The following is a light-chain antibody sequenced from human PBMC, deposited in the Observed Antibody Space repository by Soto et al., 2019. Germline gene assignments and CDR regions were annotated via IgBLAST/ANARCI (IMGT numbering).Light chain of an antibody. CDR3: QQLNSYPIT. Sequence: IQLSLSPSCVSASVGGRVTAACRASQGISSYLAWYQQKPGKAPKLLIYAASTLQSGVLSRFSGSGSGTDFTLTISSLQPQDFATYYCQQLNSYPITFGQGTRLEIK. V-gene: IGKV1-9*01. CDR1: QGISSY. CDR2: AAS. J-gene: IGKJ5*01.